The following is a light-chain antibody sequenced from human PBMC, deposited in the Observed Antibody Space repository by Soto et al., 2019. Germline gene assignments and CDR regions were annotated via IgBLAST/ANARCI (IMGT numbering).Light chain of an antibody. CDR3: QQYNSYPWT. V-gene: IGKV1-5*03. J-gene: IGKJ1*01. Sequence: DIQMTQSPSSLSASVGDRVTITCQASQDISNYLNWYQQKPGKAPKLLIYQASSLESGVPSRFSGSGSGTEFPLTSSSLQPDDFATYYCQQYNSYPWTFGQGTKVEIK. CDR2: QAS. CDR1: QDISNY.